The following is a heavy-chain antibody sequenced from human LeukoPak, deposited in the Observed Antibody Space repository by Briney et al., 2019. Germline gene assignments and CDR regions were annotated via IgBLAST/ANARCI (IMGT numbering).Heavy chain of an antibody. CDR1: GDSISNHY. CDR3: ARGLYPDDAFDI. D-gene: IGHD3-16*02. CDR2: ISYSGIT. V-gene: IGHV4-59*08. Sequence: SETLSLTCTVSGDSISNHYWSWIRQPPGKGLEWIGYISYSGITNYNPSLKSRVTISPDTSKNHFSLKMRSVTAADTAVYYCARGLYPDDAFDIWGQGTMVTVSS. J-gene: IGHJ3*02.